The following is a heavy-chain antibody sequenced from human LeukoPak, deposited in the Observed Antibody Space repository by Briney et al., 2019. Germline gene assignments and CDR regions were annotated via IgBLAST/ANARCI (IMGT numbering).Heavy chain of an antibody. CDR1: GGTFSSYA. Sequence: SVKVSCKASGGTFSSYAISWVRQAPGQGLEWVGGIIPIFGTANYAQKFQGRVTITADESTSTAYMELSSLRSEDTAVYYCASLPYGAAAGTFYVDWGQGTLVTVSS. J-gene: IGHJ4*02. CDR2: IIPIFGTA. CDR3: ASLPYGAAAGTFYVD. V-gene: IGHV1-69*13. D-gene: IGHD6-13*01.